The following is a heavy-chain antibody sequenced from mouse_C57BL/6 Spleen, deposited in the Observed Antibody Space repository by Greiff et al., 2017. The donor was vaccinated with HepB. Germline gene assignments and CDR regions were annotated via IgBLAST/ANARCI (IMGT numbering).Heavy chain of an antibody. J-gene: IGHJ4*01. CDR3: AREAMDY. V-gene: IGHV1-42*01. Sequence: EVKLVESGPELVKPGASVKISCKASGYSFTGYYMNWVEQSPEKSLEWIGEINPSTGGTTYNQKFKAKATLTVDKSSSTAYMQLKSLTSEDSAVYYCAREAMDYWGQGTSVTVSS. CDR1: GYSFTGYY. CDR2: INPSTGGT.